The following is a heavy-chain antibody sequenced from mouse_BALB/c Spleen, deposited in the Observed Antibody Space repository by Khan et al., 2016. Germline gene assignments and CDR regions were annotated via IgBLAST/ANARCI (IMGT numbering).Heavy chain of an antibody. J-gene: IGHJ3*01. CDR3: ARGGNPFAY. CDR1: GYSITSGYY. D-gene: IGHD2-1*01. CDR2: ISYDGSN. V-gene: IGHV3-6*02. Sequence: EVQLQESGPGLVKPSQSLSLTCSVTGYSITSGYYWNWIRQFPGNKLEWMGYISYDGSNNYNPSLKNRISITRDTSKNQFFLKLNSVTTEDTATYYGARGGNPFAYWGQGTLVTLSA.